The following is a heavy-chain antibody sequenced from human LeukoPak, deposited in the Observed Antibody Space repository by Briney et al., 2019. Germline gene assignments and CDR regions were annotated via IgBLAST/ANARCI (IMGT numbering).Heavy chain of an antibody. CDR3: ARGDSSGYYRYFDY. Sequence: SETLSLTCAVSGGSISSGGYSWSWIRQPPRKGLEWIGYIYHSGSTYYNPSLKSRVTISVDRSKNQFSLKLSSVTAADTAVYYCARGDSSGYYRYFDYWGQGTLVTVSS. J-gene: IGHJ4*02. CDR2: IYHSGST. D-gene: IGHD3-22*01. CDR1: GGSISSGGYS. V-gene: IGHV4-30-2*01.